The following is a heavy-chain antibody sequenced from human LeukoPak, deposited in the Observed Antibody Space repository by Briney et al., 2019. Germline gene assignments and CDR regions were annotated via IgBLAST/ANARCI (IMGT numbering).Heavy chain of an antibody. D-gene: IGHD2-2*02. CDR3: ASGYCSSTSCYTPLGWFDP. V-gene: IGHV4-38-2*02. CDR2: IYHSGST. CDR1: GYSISSGYY. Sequence: SETLSLTCTVSGYSISSGYYWGWIRQPPGKGLEWIGSIYHSGSTYYNPSLKSRVTISVDTSKNQFSLKLSSVTAADTAVYYCASGYCSSTSCYTPLGWFDPWGQGTLVTASS. J-gene: IGHJ5*02.